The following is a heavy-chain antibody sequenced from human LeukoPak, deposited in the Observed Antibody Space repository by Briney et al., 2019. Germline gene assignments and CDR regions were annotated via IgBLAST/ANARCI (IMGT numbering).Heavy chain of an antibody. D-gene: IGHD3-16*01. CDR2: IYYSGST. Sequence: SETLSLTCTVSGGSISSHYWSWIRQPPGKGLEWIGYIYYSGSTNYNPSLKSRVTISVDTSKNQFSLKLSSVTAADTAVYYCARVYVDYVDYWGQGTLVTVSS. J-gene: IGHJ4*02. CDR3: ARVYVDYVDY. V-gene: IGHV4-59*11. CDR1: GGSISSHY.